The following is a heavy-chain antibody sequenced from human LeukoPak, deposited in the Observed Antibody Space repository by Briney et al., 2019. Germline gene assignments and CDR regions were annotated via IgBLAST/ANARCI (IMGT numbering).Heavy chain of an antibody. D-gene: IGHD1-1*01. J-gene: IGHJ4*02. CDR1: GGSISSSSHY. V-gene: IGHV4-39*02. CDR2: IYYSGTT. CDR3: ARDRGTWNDDGFDY. Sequence: SETLSLTCTVSGGSISSSSHYWGWIRQPPGKGLEWIGSIYYSGTTYYNPSLKSRVTISVDTSKNHFSLKLSSVTAADTAVYYCARDRGTWNDDGFDYWGQGTLVTVSS.